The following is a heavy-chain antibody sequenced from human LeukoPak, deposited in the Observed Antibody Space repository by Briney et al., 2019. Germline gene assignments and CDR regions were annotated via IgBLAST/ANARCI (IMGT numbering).Heavy chain of an antibody. D-gene: IGHD5-18*01. CDR1: GGSISSYY. CDR3: ARSGYSYGLVDY. J-gene: IGHJ4*02. CDR2: IYYSGDT. V-gene: IGHV4-59*01. Sequence: PSETLSLTCTVSGGSISSYYWSWIRQPPGKGLEWIGYIYYSGDTNYNPSLKSRVTISVDTSKNQFSLKLRSVTAADTAVYYCARSGYSYGLVDYWGQGTLVTVSS.